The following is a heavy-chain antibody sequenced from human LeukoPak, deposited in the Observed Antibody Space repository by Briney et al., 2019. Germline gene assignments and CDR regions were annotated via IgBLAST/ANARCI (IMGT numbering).Heavy chain of an antibody. J-gene: IGHJ4*02. V-gene: IGHV1-8*01. CDR1: GYTFTSYD. Sequence: GASVKVSCKASGYTFTSYDINWVRQATGQGLEWMGWMNPNSGNTGYAQKLQGRVTMTRNTSISTAYMELSSLRSEDTAVYYCARAYGIVGATTFDYWGQGTLVTVSS. CDR2: MNPNSGNT. D-gene: IGHD1-26*01. CDR3: ARAYGIVGATTFDY.